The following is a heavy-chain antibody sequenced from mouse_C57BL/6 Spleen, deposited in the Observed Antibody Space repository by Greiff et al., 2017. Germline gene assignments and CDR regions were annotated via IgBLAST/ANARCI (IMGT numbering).Heavy chain of an antibody. CDR2: IYPGSGST. Sequence: QVHVKQPGAELVKPGASVKMSCKASGYTFTSYWITWVKQRPGQGLEWIGDIYPGSGSTNYNEKFKSKATLTVDTSSSTAYMQLSSLTSEDSAVYYCARGSYLRAMDYWGQGTSVTVSS. J-gene: IGHJ4*01. V-gene: IGHV1-55*01. CDR3: ARGSYLRAMDY. D-gene: IGHD3-2*02. CDR1: GYTFTSYW.